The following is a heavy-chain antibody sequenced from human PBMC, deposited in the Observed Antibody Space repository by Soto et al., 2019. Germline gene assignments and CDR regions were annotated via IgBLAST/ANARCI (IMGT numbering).Heavy chain of an antibody. CDR3: AIDDIGGISTSLNYFDY. J-gene: IGHJ4*02. Sequence: PGGSLRLSCAASGFTFSSYSMNWVRQAPGKGLEWVSYISSSSSTIYYADSVKGRFTISRDNAKNSLYQQMNSLRAEDTAVYYCAIDDIGGISTSLNYFDYWGQGTLVTVSS. D-gene: IGHD2-2*01. CDR2: ISSSSSTI. CDR1: GFTFSSYS. V-gene: IGHV3-48*01.